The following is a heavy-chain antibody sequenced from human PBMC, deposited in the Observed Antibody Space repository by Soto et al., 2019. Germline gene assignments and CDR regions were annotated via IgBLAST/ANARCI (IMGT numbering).Heavy chain of an antibody. J-gene: IGHJ4*02. D-gene: IGHD3-22*01. CDR1: GGSLSGYY. Sequence: PSETLSLTCTVSGGSLSGYYWSWIRQPPGKGLEWIGDFYSSGSPHHNPSLKNRVSISEDRSKNEFSLKLSSVTAAVTAIYYCAREFYYDSSGIGFDSWGQGTLVTVSS. CDR2: FYSSGSP. CDR3: AREFYYDSSGIGFDS. V-gene: IGHV4-59*01.